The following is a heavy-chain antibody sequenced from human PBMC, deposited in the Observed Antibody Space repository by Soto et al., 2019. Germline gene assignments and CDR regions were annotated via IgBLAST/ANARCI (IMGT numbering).Heavy chain of an antibody. CDR2: IIPLFGTP. CDR3: ARDRDDYGSGNYYNRIAF. D-gene: IGHD3-10*01. J-gene: IGHJ4*02. V-gene: IGHV1-69*01. Sequence: QVQLVQSGAEVKKPGSSVKVSCKASGGIFSTYAISWLRQAPGQGLEWMGGIIPLFGTPNYAQRFQGRVTTTADEATSTAYMELSRLRSEDTAVYYCARDRDDYGSGNYYNRIAFWGQGTLVTVYS. CDR1: GGIFSTYA.